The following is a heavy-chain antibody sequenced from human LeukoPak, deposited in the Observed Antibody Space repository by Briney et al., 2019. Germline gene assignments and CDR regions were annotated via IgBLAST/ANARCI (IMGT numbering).Heavy chain of an antibody. V-gene: IGHV4-38-2*02. D-gene: IGHD5-12*01. CDR1: GFSISSGYY. J-gene: IGHJ4*02. CDR2: IYQTGST. Sequence: SETLSLTCIVSGFSISSGYYWGWIRQTPRKGLEWIGNIYQTGSTYYNPSLKSRVTISVDTSKNQFSLRLTSVTAADTAVYYCARVGSGYDWDYWGQGTLVTVPS. CDR3: ARVGSGYDWDY.